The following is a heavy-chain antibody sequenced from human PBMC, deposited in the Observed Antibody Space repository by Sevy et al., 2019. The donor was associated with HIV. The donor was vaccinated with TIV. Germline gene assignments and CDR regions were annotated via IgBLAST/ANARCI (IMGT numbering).Heavy chain of an antibody. D-gene: IGHD2-15*01. Sequence: ASVKVSCKVSGYTLIEFSMHWVRQAPGKGLEWMGGFDPEEGETIYAQRFQGRVTMTEDTSTDTAYMDLSSLRSEDTAVYYCATGLPGEYVDCSSCYSDYFAYWGQGTLVTVSS. CDR1: GYTLIEFS. J-gene: IGHJ4*02. V-gene: IGHV1-24*01. CDR2: FDPEEGET. CDR3: ATGLPGEYVDCSSCYSDYFAY.